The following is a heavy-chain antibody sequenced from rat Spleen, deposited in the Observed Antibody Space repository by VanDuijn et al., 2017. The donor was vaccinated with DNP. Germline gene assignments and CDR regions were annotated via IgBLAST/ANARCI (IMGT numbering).Heavy chain of an antibody. CDR1: GFTFSDYN. CDR2: ITYDGSST. Sequence: EVQLVESGGGLMRPGRSLKLSCAASGFTFSDYNLAWVRQAPKKGLEWVATITYDGSSTDYRDSVKGRFTISRENAKSTLYLQMDSLRSEDTATYYCARPDYWGQGVMVTVSS. CDR3: ARPDY. V-gene: IGHV5-7*01. J-gene: IGHJ2*01.